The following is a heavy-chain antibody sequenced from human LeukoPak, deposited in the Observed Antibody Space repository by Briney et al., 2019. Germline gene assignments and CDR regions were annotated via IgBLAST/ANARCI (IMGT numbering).Heavy chain of an antibody. CDR3: ARCTSCDYIGDYYGMDV. Sequence: GGSLRLSCAASGFTVSDNYMSWVRQAPGKGLEWVSVIYSGGSTYYADSVKGRFTISRDNSKNTLHLQMNSLRVEDTAVYYCARCTSCDYIGDYYGMDVLGKGTTVTVSS. J-gene: IGHJ6*04. CDR1: GFTVSDNY. CDR2: IYSGGST. D-gene: IGHD2-2*01. V-gene: IGHV3-53*01.